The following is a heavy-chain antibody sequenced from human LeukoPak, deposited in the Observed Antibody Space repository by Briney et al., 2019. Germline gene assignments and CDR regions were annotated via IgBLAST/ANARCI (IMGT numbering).Heavy chain of an antibody. V-gene: IGHV3-30-3*01. D-gene: IGHD3-16*01. CDR2: ILYDGSNK. J-gene: IGHJ3*02. CDR1: GFTFSSYA. Sequence: GGSLRLSCAASGFTFSSYAMHWVRHAPGKGLGWVAVILYDGSNKYYADSVKGRFTISRDNSKNTLYLQMNSLRAEDTAVYYCAREDDYDAFDIWGQGTMVTVSS. CDR3: AREDDYDAFDI.